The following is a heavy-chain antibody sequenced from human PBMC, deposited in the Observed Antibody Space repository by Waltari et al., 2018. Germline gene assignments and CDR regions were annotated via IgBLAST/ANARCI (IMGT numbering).Heavy chain of an antibody. J-gene: IGHJ4*02. CDR2: IDYSGST. CDR3: ARRRTTVTTYYFDY. D-gene: IGHD4-17*01. V-gene: IGHV4-39*01. Sequence: QLQLQESGPGLVKPSETLSLTCTVSGGSPSSSGYSWGWIRQPPGKGLEWIGSIDYSGSTYYNPSLQSRVTISVDTSKNQFSLKLSSVTAADTAVFFCARRRTTVTTYYFDYWGQGTLVTVSS. CDR1: GGSPSSSGYS.